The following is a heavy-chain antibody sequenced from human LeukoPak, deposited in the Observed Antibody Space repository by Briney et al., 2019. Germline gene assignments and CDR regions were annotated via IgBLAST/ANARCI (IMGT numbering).Heavy chain of an antibody. CDR2: IKYDVSDE. V-gene: IGHV3-7*01. CDR3: GSTNNNPSLKSRVTISVDTSKNQFSLKLSSVTAADTAVYYCARGLKGPIHRYYYMDV. J-gene: IGHJ6*03. D-gene: IGHD3-10*01. CDR1: GFIFSSYW. Sequence: GGSLRLSCAASGFIFSSYWMTWVRQGPGKGLECVANIKYDVSDEYYVDSVRGRFTISRDNAKNSLYLQMNRLRAEDTAVYYCGSTNNNPSLKSRVTISVDTSKNQFSLKLSSVTAADTAVYYCARGLKGPIHRYYYMDVWGKGTTVTVSS.